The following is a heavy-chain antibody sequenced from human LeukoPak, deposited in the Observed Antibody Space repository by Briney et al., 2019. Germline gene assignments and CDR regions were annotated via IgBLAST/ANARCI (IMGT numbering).Heavy chain of an antibody. V-gene: IGHV3-7*01. CDR3: ARRPFEYYDFWSGYYPFDY. CDR2: IKQDGSEK. J-gene: IGHJ4*02. D-gene: IGHD3-3*01. Sequence: PGGSLRLSCAASGFTFSSYWMSWVRQAPGKGLEWVANIKQDGSEKYYVDSVKGRFTISRDNAKNSLYLQMNSLRAEDTAVYYCARRPFEYYDFWSGYYPFDYWGQGTLVTVSS. CDR1: GFTFSSYW.